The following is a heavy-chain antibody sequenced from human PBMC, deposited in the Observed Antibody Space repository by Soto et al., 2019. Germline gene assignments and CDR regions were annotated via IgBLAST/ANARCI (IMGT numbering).Heavy chain of an antibody. Sequence: PGESLKISCKGSGYSFTSYWISWVRQMPGKGLEWMGRIDPSDSYTNYSPSFRGHVTISADKSISTAYLQWSSLKASDTDMYYCATLTTVFGVVIIQTFDSWGQGTLVTVSS. CDR2: IDPSDSYT. J-gene: IGHJ4*02. CDR3: ATLTTVFGVVIIQTFDS. CDR1: GYSFTSYW. D-gene: IGHD3-3*01. V-gene: IGHV5-10-1*01.